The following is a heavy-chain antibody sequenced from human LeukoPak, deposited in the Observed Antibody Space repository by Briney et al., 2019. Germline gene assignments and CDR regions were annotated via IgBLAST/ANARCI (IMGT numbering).Heavy chain of an antibody. V-gene: IGHV1-69*04. J-gene: IGHJ6*02. CDR2: IIPILGIA. CDR3: ARGPTTVYYGMDV. D-gene: IGHD1-26*01. Sequence: ASVKVPCKASGGTFSSYAISWVRQAPGQGLEWMGRIIPILGIANYAQKFQGRVTITADKSTSTAYMELSSLRSEDTAVYYCARGPTTVYYGMDVWGQGTTVTVSS. CDR1: GGTFSSYA.